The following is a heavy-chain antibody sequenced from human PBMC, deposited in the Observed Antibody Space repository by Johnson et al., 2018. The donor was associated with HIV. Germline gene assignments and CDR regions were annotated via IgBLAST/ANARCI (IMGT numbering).Heavy chain of an antibody. CDR3: ARAGVVFSTASHDAFDI. V-gene: IGHV3-30*04. CDR1: GFTFSSYA. Sequence: VQLVESGGGVVQPGRSLRLSCAASGFTFSSYAMHWVRQAPGKGLEWVAVISYDGSNKYYADSMRGRLTISRDNSKNTVYLQMNSLRAEDTAVYYCARAGVVFSTASHDAFDIWGQGTMVTVSS. CDR2: ISYDGSNK. D-gene: IGHD2-21*01. J-gene: IGHJ3*02.